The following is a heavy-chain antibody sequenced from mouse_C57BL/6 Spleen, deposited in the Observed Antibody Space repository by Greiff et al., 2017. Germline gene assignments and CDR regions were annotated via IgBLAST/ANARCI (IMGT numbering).Heavy chain of an antibody. V-gene: IGHV1-69*01. Sequence: VQLQQPGAELVMPGASVKLSCKASGYTFTSYWMHWVKQRPGQGLEWIGEIDPSDSYTNYNQKFKGKSTLTVDKSSSTAYMQLSSLTSEDSAVYYCARYRNGYAMDYWGQGTSVTVSS. J-gene: IGHJ4*01. CDR1: GYTFTSYW. CDR2: IDPSDSYT. CDR3: ARYRNGYAMDY.